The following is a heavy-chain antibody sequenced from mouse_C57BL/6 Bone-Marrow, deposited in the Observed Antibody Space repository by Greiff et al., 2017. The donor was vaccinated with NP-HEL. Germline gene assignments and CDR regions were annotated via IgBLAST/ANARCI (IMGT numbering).Heavy chain of an antibody. Sequence: VMLVESGAELVKPGASVKISCKASGYAFSSYWMNWVKQRPGKGLEWIGQIYPGDGDTNYNGKFKGKATLTADKSSSTAYMQLSSLTSEDSAVYFCARWGTTVVARYYFDYWGQGTTLTVSS. CDR1: GYAFSSYW. D-gene: IGHD1-1*01. CDR3: ARWGTTVVARYYFDY. V-gene: IGHV1-80*01. CDR2: IYPGDGDT. J-gene: IGHJ2*01.